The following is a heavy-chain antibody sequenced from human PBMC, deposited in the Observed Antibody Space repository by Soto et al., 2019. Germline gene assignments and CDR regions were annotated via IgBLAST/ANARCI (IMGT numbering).Heavy chain of an antibody. CDR2: FYYSGST. V-gene: IGHV4-39*01. CDR3: VRLVREIDF. Sequence: SETLSLTCTVSGGSISSSKYYWGWIRQPPGKGLEWIGSFYYSGSTYYNPSLKSRVTISVDTSKNQFSLKLSSVTAADTAVYYCVRLVREIDFWGQGTLVTVSS. CDR1: GGSISSSKYY. D-gene: IGHD3-10*01. J-gene: IGHJ4*02.